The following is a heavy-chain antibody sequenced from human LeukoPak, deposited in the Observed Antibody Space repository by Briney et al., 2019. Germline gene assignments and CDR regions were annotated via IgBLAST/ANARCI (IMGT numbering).Heavy chain of an antibody. Sequence: GGSLRLSCAASGFTFSSYAMSWVRQAPGKGLEWVSAISGSGGSTYYADSVKGRFTISRDNSKNTLYLQMNSLRAEDTAVYYCAKDLLSCISTSCYHDYWGQGTLVTVSS. CDR1: GFTFSSYA. V-gene: IGHV3-23*01. D-gene: IGHD2-2*01. CDR3: AKDLLSCISTSCYHDY. CDR2: ISGSGGST. J-gene: IGHJ4*02.